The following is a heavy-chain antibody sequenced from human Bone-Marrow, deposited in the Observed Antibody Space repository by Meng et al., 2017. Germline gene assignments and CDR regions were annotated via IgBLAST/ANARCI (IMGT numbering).Heavy chain of an antibody. CDR2: IHYSGST. V-gene: IGHV4-30-4*01. CDR1: GGSISSGDYY. D-gene: IGHD2-2*02. CDR3: ARGSGSPEYCSSTSCYSGGWFDP. J-gene: IGHJ5*02. Sequence: QVQLQESGPGLVKPSQTLSLTCTVSGGSISSGDYYWSWIRQPPGRGLEWIGYIHYSGSTYYNPSLRSRVTISVDTSKNQFSLILTSVTAADTAVYYCARGSGSPEYCSSTSCYSGGWFDPWGQGTLVTVSS.